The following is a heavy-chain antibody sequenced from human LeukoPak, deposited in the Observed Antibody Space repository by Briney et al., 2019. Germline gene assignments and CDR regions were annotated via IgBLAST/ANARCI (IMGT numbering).Heavy chain of an antibody. CDR1: GFTFSNYA. V-gene: IGHV3-33*08. J-gene: IGHJ4*02. D-gene: IGHD2/OR15-2a*01. Sequence: GGSLRLSCAASGFTFSNYAMHWVRQAPGKGLEWVAVIWYDGSNKYYADSVKGRFTISRDNSKNTLYLQMNSLRAEDTAVYYCARDLSYFDYWGQGTLVTVSS. CDR3: ARDLSYFDY. CDR2: IWYDGSNK.